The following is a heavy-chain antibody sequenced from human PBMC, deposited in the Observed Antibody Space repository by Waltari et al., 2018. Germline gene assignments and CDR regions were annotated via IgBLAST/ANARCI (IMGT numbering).Heavy chain of an antibody. D-gene: IGHD1-26*01. CDR2: IYYSGST. CDR1: GGSISSYY. CDR3: ARDGGGSYSRANYYFDY. Sequence: QVQLQESGPGLVKPSETLSLTCTVSGGSISSYYWSWIRQPPGQGLEWIGYIYYSGSTHYNPSLKSRVTRAVDTSKNQFSLKRSSVTAAETAVYYCARDGGGSYSRANYYFDYWGQGTLVTVSS. J-gene: IGHJ4*02. V-gene: IGHV4-59*01.